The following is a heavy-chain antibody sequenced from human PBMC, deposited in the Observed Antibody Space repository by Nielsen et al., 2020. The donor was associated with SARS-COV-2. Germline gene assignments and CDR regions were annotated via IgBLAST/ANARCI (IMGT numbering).Heavy chain of an antibody. J-gene: IGHJ3*02. CDR3: TRVNPSSGSWFDAFDI. CDR2: MKNKDNDYAT. V-gene: IGHV3-73*01. CDR1: GFTFSVCS. Sequence: GESLKISCAASGFTFSVCSINWVRQASGKGLEWLGRMKNKDNDYATTYGASVKGRFKISRDDSKNPAYLQMNSLKTEDSALYFCTRVNPSSGSWFDAFDIWGQGTMVTVSS. D-gene: IGHD6-13*01.